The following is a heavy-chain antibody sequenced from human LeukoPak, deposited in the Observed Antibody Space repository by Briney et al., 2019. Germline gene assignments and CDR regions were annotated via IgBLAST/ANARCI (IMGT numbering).Heavy chain of an antibody. CDR1: GFTFSDYY. Sequence: PGGSLRLSCAASGFTFSDYYMSWIRQAPGKGLEWVSYISSSGSTIYYADSVKGRFTISRDNAKNSLYLQMNSLRAEDTAVYYCAREVVLQLWAVYNWFDPWGQGTLVTVSS. D-gene: IGHD5-18*01. CDR3: AREVVLQLWAVYNWFDP. V-gene: IGHV3-11*04. CDR2: ISSSGSTI. J-gene: IGHJ5*02.